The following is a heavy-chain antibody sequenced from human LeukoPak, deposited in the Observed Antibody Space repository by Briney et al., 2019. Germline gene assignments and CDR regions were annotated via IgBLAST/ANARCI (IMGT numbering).Heavy chain of an antibody. V-gene: IGHV4-59*01. CDR3: ARVGGRWFDP. J-gene: IGHJ5*02. CDR1: GGSISSYY. D-gene: IGHD3-16*01. CDR2: IYYSGST. Sequence: SETLPLTCTVSGGSISSYYWSWIRQPPGKGLEWIGYIYYSGSTNYNPSLKSRVTISVDTSKNQFSLKLSSVTAADTAVYYCARVGGRWFDPWGQGTLVTVSS.